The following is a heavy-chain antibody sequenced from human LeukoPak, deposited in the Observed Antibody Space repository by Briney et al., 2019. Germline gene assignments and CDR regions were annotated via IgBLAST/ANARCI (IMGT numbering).Heavy chain of an antibody. D-gene: IGHD6-13*01. J-gene: IGHJ5*02. Sequence: GGSLRLSCAASGFTFDDYAMHWVRQAPGKGLEWVGRIKSKTDGGTTDYAAPVKGRFTISRDDSKNTLYLQMNSLKTEDTAVYYCTTIAAAGTPGFDPWGQGTLVTVSS. CDR3: TTIAAAGTPGFDP. CDR1: GFTFDDYA. V-gene: IGHV3-15*01. CDR2: IKSKTDGGTT.